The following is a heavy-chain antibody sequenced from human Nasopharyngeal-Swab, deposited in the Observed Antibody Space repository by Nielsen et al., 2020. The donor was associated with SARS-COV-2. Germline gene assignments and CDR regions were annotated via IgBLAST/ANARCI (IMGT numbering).Heavy chain of an antibody. J-gene: IGHJ4*02. CDR2: ISGSGGST. Sequence: LSLTCAASGFPFSSYAMSWVRQAPGKGLEWVSAISGSGGSTYYADSVKGRFTISRDNSKNTLYLQMNSLRAEDTAVYYCAILDSSGYRPLTGWGQGTLVTVSS. CDR1: GFPFSSYA. V-gene: IGHV3-23*01. CDR3: AILDSSGYRPLTG. D-gene: IGHD3-22*01.